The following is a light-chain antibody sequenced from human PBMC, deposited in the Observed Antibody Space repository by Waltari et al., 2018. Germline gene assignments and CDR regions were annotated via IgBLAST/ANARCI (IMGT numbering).Light chain of an antibody. CDR2: EVS. CDR3: SSFSSSRSVL. V-gene: IGLV2-14*01. Sequence: QSALTQPASVSGSPGQSLTISCTGTSSDVGAYNYVSWYQHYPGKAPKLMIYEVSNRPSGISNRFSGSKSGNMASLTISGLQAEDEADYYCSSFSSSRSVLFGGGTKLTVL. J-gene: IGLJ2*01. CDR1: SSDVGAYNY.